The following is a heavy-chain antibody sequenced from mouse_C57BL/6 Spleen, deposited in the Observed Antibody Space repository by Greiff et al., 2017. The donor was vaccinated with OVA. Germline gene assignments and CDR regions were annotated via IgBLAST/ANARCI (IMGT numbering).Heavy chain of an antibody. CDR2: IDPETGGT. Sequence: VQLKESGAELVRPGASVTLSCKASGYTFTDYEMHWVKQTPVHGLEWIGAIDPETGGTAYNQKFKGKAILTADKSSSTAYMELRSLTSEDSAVYYCTITTSAYWGQGTLVTVSA. V-gene: IGHV1-15*01. J-gene: IGHJ3*01. CDR1: GYTFTDYE. CDR3: TITTSAY. D-gene: IGHD2-12*01.